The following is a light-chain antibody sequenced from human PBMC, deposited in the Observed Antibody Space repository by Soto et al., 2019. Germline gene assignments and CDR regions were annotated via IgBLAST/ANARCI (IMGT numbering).Light chain of an antibody. V-gene: IGKV3-11*01. Sequence: VLTQSPATLSLSPGERATLSCRANQSLSNYLAWYQQKPGQAPRLLIYGASNRATGIPARFTGSESGTDFTLSISSLEPEDSALYYCQQRTRWPPRFTFGQGTKLEI. J-gene: IGKJ2*01. CDR2: GAS. CDR3: QQRTRWPPRFT. CDR1: QSLSNY.